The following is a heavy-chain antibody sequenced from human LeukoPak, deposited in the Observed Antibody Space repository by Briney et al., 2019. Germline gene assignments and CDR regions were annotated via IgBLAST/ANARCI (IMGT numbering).Heavy chain of an antibody. J-gene: IGHJ4*02. Sequence: SETLSLTCTVSGGSNSSSSYYWGWIRQPPGKGLEWIGSIYYSGSTYYNPSLKSRVTISVDTSKNQFSLKLSSVTAADTAVYYCASAYYDILTGYPPHFDYWGQGTLVTVSS. CDR2: IYYSGST. V-gene: IGHV4-39*01. CDR3: ASAYYDILTGYPPHFDY. D-gene: IGHD3-9*01. CDR1: GGSNSSSSYY.